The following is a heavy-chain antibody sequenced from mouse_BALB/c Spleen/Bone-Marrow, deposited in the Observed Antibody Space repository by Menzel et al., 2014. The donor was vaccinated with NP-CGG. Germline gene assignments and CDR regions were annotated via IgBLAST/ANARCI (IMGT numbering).Heavy chain of an antibody. V-gene: IGHV1S29*02. D-gene: IGHD4-1*01. CDR3: ARLGRDY. Sequence: VQLQQSGPELVKPGASVKRSCKASGYTFTDYNMHWVKQSHGKSLEWIGYIYPYNGGTGYNQKFKSKATLTVDNSSSTAYMELRRLTSEDSAVYYCARLGRDYWGQGTTLTVSS. CDR1: GYTFTDYN. J-gene: IGHJ2*01. CDR2: IYPYNGGT.